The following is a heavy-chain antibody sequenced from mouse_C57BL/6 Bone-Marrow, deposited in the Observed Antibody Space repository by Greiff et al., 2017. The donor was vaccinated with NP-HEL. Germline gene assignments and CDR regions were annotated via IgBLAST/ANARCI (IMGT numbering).Heavy chain of an antibody. V-gene: IGHV1-22*01. CDR3: ARLGYGSSHGYYFDY. CDR1: GYTFTDYN. J-gene: IGHJ2*01. CDR2: INPNNGGT. Sequence: EVQLQQSGPELVKPGASVKMSCKASGYTFTDYNMHWVKQSHGKSLEWIGYINPNNGGTSYNQKFKGKATLTVNKSSSTAYMELRSLTSEDSAVYYCARLGYGSSHGYYFDYWGQGTTLTVSS. D-gene: IGHD1-1*01.